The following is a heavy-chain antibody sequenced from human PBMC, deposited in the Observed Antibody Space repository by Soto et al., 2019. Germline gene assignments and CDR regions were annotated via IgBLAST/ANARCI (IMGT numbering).Heavy chain of an antibody. J-gene: IGHJ6*02. CDR1: GGTFSSYA. CDR3: ARAAGYCSGGSCYTYYYGMDV. D-gene: IGHD2-15*01. CDR2: IIPIFGTA. Sequence: QVQLVQSGAEVKKPGSSVKVSCKASGGTFSSYAISWVRQAPGQGLEWMGGIIPIFGTANYAQKFQGRVTITEDESTSTAYMELSSLRSEDTAVYYCARAAGYCSGGSCYTYYYGMDVWGQGTTVTVSS. V-gene: IGHV1-69*01.